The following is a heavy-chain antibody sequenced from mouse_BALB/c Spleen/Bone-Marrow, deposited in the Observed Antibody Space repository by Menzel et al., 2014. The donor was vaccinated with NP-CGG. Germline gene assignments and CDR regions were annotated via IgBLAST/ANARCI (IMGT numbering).Heavy chain of an antibody. CDR1: GFTFSDTW. V-gene: IGHV6-6*01. CDR3: TPHGSFAF. J-gene: IGHJ3*01. Sequence: EVKVEESGGGLVQPGGSMRLSCSASGFTFSDTWMDWVRQSPEKGLEWVVEIRTKADKYADYSAESVKGRFANSRDDSKRSVYLQMNNLRAEDTGIYYCTPHGSFAFWGQGTLVTVSA. CDR2: IRTKADKYAD. D-gene: IGHD2-2*01.